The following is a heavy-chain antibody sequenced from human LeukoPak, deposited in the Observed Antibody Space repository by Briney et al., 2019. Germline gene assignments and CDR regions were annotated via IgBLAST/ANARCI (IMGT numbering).Heavy chain of an antibody. CDR3: ARLVPDDYGDPDAFDI. V-gene: IGHV4-31*03. Sequence: PSQTLSLTCTVSGGSISSGGYYWSWIRQHPGKGLEWIGYIYFSGSTYYNPSLKSRVTISVDTSKNQFSLKLSSVTAADTAVYYCARLVPDDYGDPDAFDIWGQGTMVTVSS. D-gene: IGHD4-17*01. J-gene: IGHJ3*02. CDR2: IYFSGST. CDR1: GGSISSGGYY.